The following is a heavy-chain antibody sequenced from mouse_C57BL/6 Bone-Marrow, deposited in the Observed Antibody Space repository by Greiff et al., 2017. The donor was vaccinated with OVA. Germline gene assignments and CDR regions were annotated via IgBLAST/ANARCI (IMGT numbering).Heavy chain of an antibody. V-gene: IGHV1-36*01. CDR3: ARSPMIYYDYAWFAY. Sequence: EVMLVESGPVLVKPGPSVKISCKASGFTFTDYYMHWVKQSHGKSLEWIGLVYPYNGGTSYNQKFKGKATLTVDTSSSTAYMELNSLTSEDSAVYYCARSPMIYYDYAWFAYWGQGTLVTVSA. CDR2: VYPYNGGT. D-gene: IGHD2-4*01. CDR1: GFTFTDYY. J-gene: IGHJ3*01.